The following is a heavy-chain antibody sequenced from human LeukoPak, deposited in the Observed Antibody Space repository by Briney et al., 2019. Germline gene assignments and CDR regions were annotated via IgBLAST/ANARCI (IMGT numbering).Heavy chain of an antibody. CDR2: ISAYNGNT. J-gene: IGHJ4*02. Sequence: GASVKVSCKASGYTFTGYYMHWVRQAPGQGLEWMGWISAYNGNTNYAQKLQGRVTMTTDTSTSTAYMELRSLRSEDTAVYYCARERGNYYDSSGYFGYWGQGTLVTVSS. CDR1: GYTFTGYY. V-gene: IGHV1-18*04. D-gene: IGHD3-22*01. CDR3: ARERGNYYDSSGYFGY.